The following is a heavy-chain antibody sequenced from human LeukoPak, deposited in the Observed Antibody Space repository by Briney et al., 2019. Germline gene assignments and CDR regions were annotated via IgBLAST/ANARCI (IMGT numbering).Heavy chain of an antibody. CDR2: TNPDGTET. V-gene: IGHV3-7*01. D-gene: IGHD2-15*01. Sequence: SGGSLTLSCVDSGLFFSVHYMSWVRQGPGKGLEWVAKTNPDGTETSYVDSVKGRFTISRDNAKNSLYLQMNSLRDEDTAVYYCVRDHWWSFDAWGQGTLVTVSS. J-gene: IGHJ4*02. CDR1: GLFFSVHY. CDR3: VRDHWWSFDA.